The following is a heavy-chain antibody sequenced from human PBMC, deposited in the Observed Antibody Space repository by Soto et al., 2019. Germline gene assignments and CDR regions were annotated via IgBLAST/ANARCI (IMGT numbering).Heavy chain of an antibody. CDR2: INHSGST. CDR1: GGSFSGYY. D-gene: IGHD3-10*01. V-gene: IGHV4-34*01. CDR3: ARAGWYGSGSYVDY. J-gene: IGHJ4*02. Sequence: QVQLQQWGAGLLKPSETLSLTCAVYGGSFSGYYWSWIRQPPGKGLEWIGEINHSGSTNYNPSLKSRVHTAVDTSKNQFSLNLRSVTAADTAVYYCARAGWYGSGSYVDYWGQGTLVTVSS.